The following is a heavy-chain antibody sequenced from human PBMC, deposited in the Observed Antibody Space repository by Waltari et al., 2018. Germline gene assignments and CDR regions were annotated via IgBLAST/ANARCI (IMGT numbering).Heavy chain of an antibody. V-gene: IGHV3-23*04. J-gene: IGHJ4*02. Sequence: ELQLVESGGGLVQPGGSLRLSCAASGFTFSSHVMSWVRQAPGKGLEWVSLIRGGGDLIEIADSVRGRFTISRDNSKNTLYLQMNSLKSEDTAVYYCVRIRLGPTTRIFDSWGQGTLVTVSS. CDR3: VRIRLGPTTRIFDS. CDR1: GFTFSSHV. D-gene: IGHD1-26*01. CDR2: IRGGGDLI.